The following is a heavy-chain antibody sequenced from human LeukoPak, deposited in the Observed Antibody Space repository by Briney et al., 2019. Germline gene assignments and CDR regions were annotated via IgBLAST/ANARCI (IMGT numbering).Heavy chain of an antibody. Sequence: GGSLRLSCAASGFTFSSYWMTWVRQAPGKGLEWVANIKQDGNEKYYVDSVKGRFTISRDNAKNSLYLQMNSLRAEDTAMYYCARGHSSACDHCFDHWGQGSLVTVSS. CDR1: GFTFSSYW. V-gene: IGHV3-7*04. CDR3: ARGHSSACDHCFDH. CDR2: IKQDGNEK. J-gene: IGHJ4*02. D-gene: IGHD6-25*01.